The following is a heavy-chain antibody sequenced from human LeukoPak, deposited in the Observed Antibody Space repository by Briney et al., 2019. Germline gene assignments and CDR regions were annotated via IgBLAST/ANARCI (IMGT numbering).Heavy chain of an antibody. Sequence: ASVKVSCKASGYTFCGYYMHWVRQAPGQGLEWMGWVNPNSGGTNYAQKFQGRVTMTRDTSISTAYMELSRLRSDDTAVYYCARATYYYDSSGLGYWGQGTLVTVSS. J-gene: IGHJ4*02. V-gene: IGHV1-2*02. CDR1: GYTFCGYY. CDR3: ARATYYYDSSGLGY. CDR2: VNPNSGGT. D-gene: IGHD3-22*01.